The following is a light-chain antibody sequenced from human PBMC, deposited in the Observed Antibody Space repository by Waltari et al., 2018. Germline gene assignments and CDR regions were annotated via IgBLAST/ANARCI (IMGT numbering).Light chain of an antibody. V-gene: IGLV2-8*01. CDR1: RSDVGGHDS. CDR3: SSYAGSNNVV. Sequence: QPALTQPPSASGSPGQSVTISCTGTRSDVGGHDSVSWYQQHPGKAPKFMIYEVNKRPSGVPDRFSGSKSGNTASLTISGLQVEDEADYYCSSYAGSNNVVFGGGTRLTVL. J-gene: IGLJ2*01. CDR2: EVN.